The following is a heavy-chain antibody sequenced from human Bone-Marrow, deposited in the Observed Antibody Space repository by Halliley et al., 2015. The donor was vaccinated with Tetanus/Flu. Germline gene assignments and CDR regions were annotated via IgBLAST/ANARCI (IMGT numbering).Heavy chain of an antibody. CDR1: GDSVIGVHSY. D-gene: IGHD5-12*01. J-gene: IGHJ4*02. CDR2: IHYSGYT. CDR3: ARGKNLASIFDY. V-gene: IGHV4-61*01. Sequence: LRLSCTVSGDSVIGVHSYWSWIRQPPGKGLEWIGYIHYSGYTDYSPSLRSRVTISVDTSKDQFSLRLSSVTAADTAIYFCARGKNLASIFDYWGQGPLVSVSS.